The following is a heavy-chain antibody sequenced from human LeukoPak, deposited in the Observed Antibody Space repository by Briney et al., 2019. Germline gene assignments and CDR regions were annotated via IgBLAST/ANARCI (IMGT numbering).Heavy chain of an antibody. V-gene: IGHV4-59*01. J-gene: IGHJ4*02. CDR3: VASSIFGVAPRAFDF. D-gene: IGHD3-3*01. CDR1: GGSISSYY. CDR2: IYYSGST. Sequence: SETLSLTCTVSGGSISSYYWSWIRQPPGKGLEWIGYIYYSGSTNYNPSLKSRVTISVATSKNQFSLKLSSVTAADTAVYYCVASSIFGVAPRAFDFWGQGTLVTVSS.